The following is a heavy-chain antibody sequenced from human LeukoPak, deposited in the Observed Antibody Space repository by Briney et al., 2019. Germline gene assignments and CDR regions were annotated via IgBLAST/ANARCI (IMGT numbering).Heavy chain of an antibody. V-gene: IGHV3-7*01. Sequence: GGSLRLSCAASGFTFSTYWMPWVRQAPGKGLEWVANINQDGSESYYVDSVKGRFTISRDNAESSLYLQMNRLGAADTAVYYCVRSGLYHYGRTSGDYWGQGTLVTVSS. CDR2: INQDGSES. CDR1: GFTFSTYW. CDR3: VRSGLYHYGRTSGDY. D-gene: IGHD3-10*02. J-gene: IGHJ4*02.